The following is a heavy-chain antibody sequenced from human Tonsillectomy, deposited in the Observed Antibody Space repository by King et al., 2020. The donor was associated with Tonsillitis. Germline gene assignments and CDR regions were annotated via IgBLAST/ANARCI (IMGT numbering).Heavy chain of an antibody. J-gene: IGHJ4*02. D-gene: IGHD3-16*01. V-gene: IGHV3-33*05. CDR3: AGDSKTDYDYVWGTKDY. CDR2: ISYDGSNN. CDR1: GFTFSSYG. Sequence: VQLVESGGGVVQPGRSLRLSCAASGFTFSSYGMHWVRQAPGKGLEWVAVISYDGSNNYYADSVEGRFTICRDNSKNTLYLHMNRLRGEDTGVYYCAGDSKTDYDYVWGTKDYWGQGTLVTVSS.